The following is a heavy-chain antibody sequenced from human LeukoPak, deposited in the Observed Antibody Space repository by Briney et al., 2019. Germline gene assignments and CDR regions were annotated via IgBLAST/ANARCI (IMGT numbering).Heavy chain of an antibody. CDR3: ARGTRITMIVYAFDI. CDR1: GGTFSSYA. J-gene: IGHJ3*02. D-gene: IGHD3-22*01. Sequence: ASVKVSCKASGGTFSSYAISWVRQAPGQGLEWMGIINPSGGSTSYAQKFQGRVTMTRDTSTSTVYMELSSLRSEDTAVYYCARGTRITMIVYAFDIWGQGTMVTVSS. CDR2: INPSGGST. V-gene: IGHV1-46*01.